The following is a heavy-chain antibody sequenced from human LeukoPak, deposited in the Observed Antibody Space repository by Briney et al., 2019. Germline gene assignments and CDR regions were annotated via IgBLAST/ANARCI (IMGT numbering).Heavy chain of an antibody. Sequence: ASVKVSCKASGYTFIDYYINWVRQAPGQGLEWMGWINPNSGGTNYAQKFQGRVTMTRDTSISTAYMDMSSLRSDDTAVYYCARNLWFGESSDAFDMWGQGTMVTVSS. D-gene: IGHD3-10*01. V-gene: IGHV1-2*02. CDR1: GYTFIDYY. CDR3: ARNLWFGESSDAFDM. J-gene: IGHJ3*02. CDR2: INPNSGGT.